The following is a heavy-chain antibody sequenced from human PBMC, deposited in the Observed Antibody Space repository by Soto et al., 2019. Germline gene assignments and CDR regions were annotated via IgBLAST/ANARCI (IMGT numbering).Heavy chain of an antibody. V-gene: IGHV3-53*04. CDR2: IYSGGST. Sequence: GGSLRLSCAASGFTVSSNYMSWVRQAPGKGLEWVSVIYSGGSTYYADSVKGRFTISRHNSKNTLYLQMNSLRAEDTAVYYCARDFAPTIFGVKGDNWFDPWGQGTLVTVSS. J-gene: IGHJ5*02. D-gene: IGHD3-3*01. CDR3: ARDFAPTIFGVKGDNWFDP. CDR1: GFTVSSNY.